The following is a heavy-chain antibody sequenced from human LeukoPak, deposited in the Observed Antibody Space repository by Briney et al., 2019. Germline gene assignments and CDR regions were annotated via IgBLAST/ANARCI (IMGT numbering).Heavy chain of an antibody. Sequence: PGGSLRLSXAAPGFIFSSYEMNWVRQAPGKGLEWVSYISASSSYIYYADSVKGRFTISRDNAKNTLYLQMNSLRAEDTAVYYCVKSRRGSYLFDYWGQGTLVTVSS. V-gene: IGHV3-48*03. CDR2: ISASSSYI. CDR3: VKSRRGSYLFDY. CDR1: GFIFSSYE. D-gene: IGHD1-26*01. J-gene: IGHJ4*02.